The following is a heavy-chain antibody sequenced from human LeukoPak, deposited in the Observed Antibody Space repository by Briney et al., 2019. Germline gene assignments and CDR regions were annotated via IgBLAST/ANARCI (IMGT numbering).Heavy chain of an antibody. D-gene: IGHD6-25*01. Sequence: GGSLRLSCAASGFTVSSNYMSWVRQAPGKGLEWVPVIYSGASTYHADSVKGRFTISRHNSKNTLYLQMNSLRAEDTAVYYCAREAVGMDVWGQGTTVTVSS. CDR2: IYSGAST. V-gene: IGHV3-53*04. CDR1: GFTVSSNY. J-gene: IGHJ6*02. CDR3: AREAVGMDV.